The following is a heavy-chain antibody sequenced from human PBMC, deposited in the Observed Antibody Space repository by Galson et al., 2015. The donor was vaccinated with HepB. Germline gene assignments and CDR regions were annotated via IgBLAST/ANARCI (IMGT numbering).Heavy chain of an antibody. J-gene: IGHJ6*02. CDR3: ATYDSSGYGGSEDYGMDV. D-gene: IGHD3-22*01. CDR1: GYTLTELS. Sequence: SVKVSCKVSGYTLTELSMHWVRQAPGKGLEWMGGFDPEDGEAIYAQKFQGRVTMTEDTSTDTAYMELSSLRSEDTAVYYCATYDSSGYGGSEDYGMDVWGQGTTVTVSS. V-gene: IGHV1-24*01. CDR2: FDPEDGEA.